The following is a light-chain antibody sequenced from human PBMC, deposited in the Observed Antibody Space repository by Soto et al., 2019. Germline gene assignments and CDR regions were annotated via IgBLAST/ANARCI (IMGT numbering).Light chain of an antibody. J-gene: IGKJ5*01. CDR3: QQRNVWPPIT. CDR1: QSIHTS. V-gene: IGKV3-11*01. Sequence: VLTQSPATLSLSPGERATLSCRASQSIHTSLAWYQQKPGQPPRLVVYDSTLRANGVPDRFGGSRSGTECTLTIYNLETEDFAVYYCQQRNVWPPITCGQGTRLEL. CDR2: DST.